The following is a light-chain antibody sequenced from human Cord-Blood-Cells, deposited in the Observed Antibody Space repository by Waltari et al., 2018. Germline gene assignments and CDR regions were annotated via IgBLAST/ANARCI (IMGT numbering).Light chain of an antibody. CDR2: DVS. J-gene: IGLJ1*01. V-gene: IGLV2-14*03. CDR1: SSDVGGYNY. CDR3: SSYTSSSTYV. Sequence: QSALTQPASVSGSPGQSITISCTGTSSDVGGYNYVSWYQQHPGKSPKLLIYDVSNRPSGVPTRFSCSKSGNTSSLTISWLQAEDEADYYCSSYTSSSTYVFGTGTKVTVL.